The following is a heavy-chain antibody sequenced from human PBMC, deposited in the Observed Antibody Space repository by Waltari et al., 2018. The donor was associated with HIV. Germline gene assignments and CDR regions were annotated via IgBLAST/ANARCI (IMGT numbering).Heavy chain of an antibody. CDR1: GFTFTHYA. CDR3: AKGGRAVAGNWFDP. J-gene: IGHJ5*02. V-gene: IGHV3-23*01. D-gene: IGHD6-19*01. CDR2: ISGRGGST. Sequence: EVQLLESGGGLVQPGGSLRLSCAASGFTFTHYAINWVRQAPGKGLEWVSAISGRGGSTHYADSVKGRFSISRDNSKNTLYLQMNSLRPEDTAIYYCAKGGRAVAGNWFDPWGQGTLVTVSS.